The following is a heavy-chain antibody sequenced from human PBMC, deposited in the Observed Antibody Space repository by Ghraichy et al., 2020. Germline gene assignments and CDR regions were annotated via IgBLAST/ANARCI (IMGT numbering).Heavy chain of an antibody. CDR1: GFTFSSYA. CDR3: AKDPDIVVVVAATGSFDY. Sequence: GESLNISCAASGFTFSSYAMSWVRQAPGKGLEWVSAISGSGGSTYYADSVKGRFTISRDNSKNTLYLQMNSLRAEDTAVYYCAKDPDIVVVVAATGSFDYWGQGTLVTVSS. J-gene: IGHJ4*02. CDR2: ISGSGGST. V-gene: IGHV3-23*01. D-gene: IGHD2-15*01.